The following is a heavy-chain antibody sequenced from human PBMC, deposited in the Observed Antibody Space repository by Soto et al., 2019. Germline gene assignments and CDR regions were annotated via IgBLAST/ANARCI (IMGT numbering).Heavy chain of an antibody. CDR1: GGTLNNYD. CDR2: INPILGVT. Sequence: GASVKVSCKASGGTLNNYDINWVRQAPGQGLEWMGRINPILGVTNYAEKFRGRLTITADKSTTTAYMELSSLTSEDTAMYYCAFWSRGGLYYYYMDVWGIGTPVTVSS. J-gene: IGHJ6*03. V-gene: IGHV1-69*04. D-gene: IGHD3-3*01. CDR3: AFWSRGGLYYYYMDV.